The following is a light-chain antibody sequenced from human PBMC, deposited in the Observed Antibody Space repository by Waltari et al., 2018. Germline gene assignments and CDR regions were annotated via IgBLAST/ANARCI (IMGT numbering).Light chain of an antibody. V-gene: IGLV2-18*02. CDR3: SSYTSSSTVV. CDR2: EVS. CDR1: SSDVGGYNR. Sequence: QSALTQPPSVSGSPGPSVTIPCTGPSSDVGGYNRVPWYPQPPGTAPKLMIYEVSNRPSGVPDRFSGSKSGNTASLTISGLQAEDEADYYCSSYTSSSTVVFGGGTKLTVL. J-gene: IGLJ2*01.